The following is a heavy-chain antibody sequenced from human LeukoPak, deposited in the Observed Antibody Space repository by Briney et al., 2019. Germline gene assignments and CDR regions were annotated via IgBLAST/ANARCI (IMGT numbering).Heavy chain of an antibody. CDR3: ARVYYYDSSGYYAPAFDC. CDR2: INHSGST. CDR1: GGSFSGYY. D-gene: IGHD3-22*01. V-gene: IGHV4-34*01. Sequence: SETLSLTCAVYGGSFSGYYWSWIRQPPGKGLEWIGEINHSGSTNYNPSLKSRVTISVDTSKNQFSLKLSSVTAADTAVYYCARVYYYDSSGYYAPAFDCWGQGTLVTVSS. J-gene: IGHJ4*02.